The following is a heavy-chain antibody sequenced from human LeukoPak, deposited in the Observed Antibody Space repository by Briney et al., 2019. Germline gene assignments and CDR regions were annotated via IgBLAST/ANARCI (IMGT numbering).Heavy chain of an antibody. Sequence: GGSLRLSCADSGFTFSSYWMHGVRQAPGEGRVWVSRINGDGSSATYADSVKSRFTISRDNAKNSLYLQMNSLRAEDTALYYCAKGRIWFGDPFDYWGQGTLVTVSS. V-gene: IGHV3-74*01. CDR2: INGDGSSA. CDR3: AKGRIWFGDPFDY. J-gene: IGHJ4*02. CDR1: GFTFSSYW. D-gene: IGHD3-10*01.